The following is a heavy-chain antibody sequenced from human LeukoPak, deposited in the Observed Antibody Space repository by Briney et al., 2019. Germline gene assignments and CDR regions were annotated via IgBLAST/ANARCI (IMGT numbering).Heavy chain of an antibody. Sequence: GGSLRLSCAASGFTFSSYSMNWVRQAPGKGLEWVSSISSSSSYIYYADSVKGRFTISRDNAKNSLYLQMNSLRADDTAVYYCARGSSSFGELFSSYYWGQGTLVTVSS. CDR1: GFTFSSYS. D-gene: IGHD3-10*01. J-gene: IGHJ4*02. CDR2: ISSSSSYI. CDR3: ARGSSSFGELFSSYY. V-gene: IGHV3-21*01.